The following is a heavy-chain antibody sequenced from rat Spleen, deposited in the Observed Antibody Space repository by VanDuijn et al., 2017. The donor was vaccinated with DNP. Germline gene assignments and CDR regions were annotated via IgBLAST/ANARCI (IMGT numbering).Heavy chain of an antibody. Sequence: EVQLVESGGGLVQPGRSLKLSCAASGFTFSDYYMAWVRQAPTKGLEWVAYIGSDGNAPYYGDSVKGRFTFSRDNAKSTLYLQMNSLRSEDMATYYCIRWNSGHFDYWGQGVMVTVSS. CDR1: GFTFSDYY. V-gene: IGHV5-22*01. CDR3: IRWNSGHFDY. J-gene: IGHJ2*01. CDR2: IGSDGNAP. D-gene: IGHD4-3*01.